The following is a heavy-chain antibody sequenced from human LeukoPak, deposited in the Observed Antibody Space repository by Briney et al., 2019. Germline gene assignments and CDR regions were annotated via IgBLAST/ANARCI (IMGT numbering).Heavy chain of an antibody. CDR3: ATLAGDGYLNLDY. D-gene: IGHD5-24*01. CDR1: GYAFTSYY. J-gene: IGHJ4*02. Sequence: ASVKVSCKASGYAFTSYYMHWVRQAPGQGLEWMGIINPSGGSTSYAQKFQGRVTMTRDMSTSTVHMELSSLRSEDTAVYYCATLAGDGYLNLDYWGQGTLVTVSS. CDR2: INPSGGST. V-gene: IGHV1-46*01.